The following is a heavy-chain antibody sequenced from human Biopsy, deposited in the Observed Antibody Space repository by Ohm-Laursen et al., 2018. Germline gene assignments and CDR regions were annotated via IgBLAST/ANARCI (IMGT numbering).Heavy chain of an antibody. CDR3: ASRPNCGGDCSSGFDY. CDR2: IVVGGGNT. J-gene: IGHJ4*02. D-gene: IGHD2-21*02. V-gene: IGHV1-58*02. CDR1: GFAFTRSA. Sequence: ASVKVSCKASGFAFTRSAMQWVRQARGQRLEWIGWIVVGGGNTNYAQKFQERVTITRDMSTSTAYMELSSLRSEDTAVYYCASRPNCGGDCSSGFDYWGQGTLVTVSS.